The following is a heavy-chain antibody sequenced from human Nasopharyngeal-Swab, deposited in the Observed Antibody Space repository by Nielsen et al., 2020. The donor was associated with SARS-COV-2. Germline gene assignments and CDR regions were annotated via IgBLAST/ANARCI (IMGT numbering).Heavy chain of an antibody. CDR2: IFSSGST. V-gene: IGHV4-39*07. J-gene: IGHJ4*02. Sequence: SETLSLPCVVSGASISSRNNYWGWIRQSPRKGLEWVGTIFSSGSTYNPSLKSRVTMSVDTSKNQFSLKLTSVTAADTAVYYCVRDESGDYLGLPFDSWGPGTLVTVSS. D-gene: IGHD4-17*01. CDR3: VRDESGDYLGLPFDS. CDR1: GASISSRNNY.